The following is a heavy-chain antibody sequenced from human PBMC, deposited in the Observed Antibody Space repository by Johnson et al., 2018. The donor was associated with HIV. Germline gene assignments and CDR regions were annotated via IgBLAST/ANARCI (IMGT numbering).Heavy chain of an antibody. CDR3: AKSSSATYYGDAFDV. V-gene: IGHV3-33*03. CDR2: IWYDGSNK. CDR1: GFTFSSYG. Sequence: QVQLVESGGGVVQPGRSLRLSCAASGFTFSSYGMHWVRQAPGKGLEWVAVIWYDGSNKYYADSVKGRFTISRDKSTTTVYLQMNSLRADDTAVYYCAKSSSATYYGDAFDVWGQGTVVSVSS. D-gene: IGHD3-10*01. J-gene: IGHJ3*01.